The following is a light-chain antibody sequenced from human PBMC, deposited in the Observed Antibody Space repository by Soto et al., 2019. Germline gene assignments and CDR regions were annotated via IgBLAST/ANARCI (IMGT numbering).Light chain of an antibody. CDR3: GTWDGSLNTQM. J-gene: IGLJ2*01. CDR1: SSNIGNNY. CDR2: DND. V-gene: IGLV1-51*01. Sequence: QSVLTQPPSVSAAPGQKVTISCSGSSSNIGNNYVSWYQQLPGTAPKLLIYDNDKRPSGIPDRFSGSKSGTSATLGITGLQTGDEADYYCGTWDGSLNTQMLGGGTQLTVL.